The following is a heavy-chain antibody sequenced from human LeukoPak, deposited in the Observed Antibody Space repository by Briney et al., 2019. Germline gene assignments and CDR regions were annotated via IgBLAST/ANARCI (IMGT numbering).Heavy chain of an antibody. D-gene: IGHD5-18*01. V-gene: IGHV4-30-4*01. Sequence: ASQTLSLTCTVSGGSISSGDYYWGWIRQPPGKGLEWIGYIYYSGSTYYNPSVKSRVTISVDTSKNQFSLRLSSVTAADTAVYYCARAGGPKAEYGYSYGSNFDYWGQGTLVTVSS. CDR1: GGSISSGDYY. CDR2: IYYSGST. CDR3: ARAGGPKAEYGYSYGSNFDY. J-gene: IGHJ4*02.